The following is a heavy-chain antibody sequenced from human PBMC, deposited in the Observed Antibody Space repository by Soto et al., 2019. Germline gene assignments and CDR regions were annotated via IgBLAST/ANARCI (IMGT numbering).Heavy chain of an antibody. CDR1: GFTFSSYS. CDR2: ISSSSSYI. Sequence: EVQLVESGGGLVKPGGSLRLSCAASGFTFSSYSMNWVRQAPGKGLEWVSSISSSSSYIYYADSVKGRFTISRDNAKNSLYRQMNSLRAEDTAVYYCARDDGSGSYYYYFDYWGQGTLVTVSS. V-gene: IGHV3-21*01. CDR3: ARDDGSGSYYYYFDY. J-gene: IGHJ4*02. D-gene: IGHD3-10*01.